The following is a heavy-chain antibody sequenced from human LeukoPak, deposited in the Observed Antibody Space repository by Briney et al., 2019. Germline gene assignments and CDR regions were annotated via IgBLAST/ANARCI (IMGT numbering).Heavy chain of an antibody. CDR2: INHSGST. CDR3: ARGKPSQWLVRYYFDY. CDR1: GGSFSGYY. D-gene: IGHD6-19*01. V-gene: IGHV4-34*01. Sequence: PSETLSLTCAVYGGSFSGYYWSWIRQPPGKGLEWIGEINHSGSTNYNPSLKSRVTISVDTSKNQFSLKLSPVTAADTAVYYCARGKPSQWLVRYYFDYWGQGTLVTVSS. J-gene: IGHJ4*02.